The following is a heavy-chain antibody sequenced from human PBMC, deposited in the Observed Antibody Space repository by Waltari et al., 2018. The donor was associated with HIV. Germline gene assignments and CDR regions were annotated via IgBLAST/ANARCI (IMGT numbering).Heavy chain of an antibody. CDR1: GFTFNTND. CDR2: IWYDGRNK. D-gene: IGHD1-1*01. Sequence: QVQLVEYGGGVVQPGTSLRLSSAASGFTFNTNDMHWFRRAPGKGLEWVAVIWYDGRNKYYSDSVKGRFSITRDTSKNTLSLEMNSLRAEDTGIYYCARDRTATSRGNGMDVWGPGTTVIVSS. CDR3: ARDRTATSRGNGMDV. J-gene: IGHJ6*02. V-gene: IGHV3-33*01.